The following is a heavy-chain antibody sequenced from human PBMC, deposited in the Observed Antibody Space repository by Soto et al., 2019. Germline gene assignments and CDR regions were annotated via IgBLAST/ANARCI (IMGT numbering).Heavy chain of an antibody. CDR3: AGQGSVVVTPWWFDP. Sequence: QVQLLESGPGLVKPSETLSLTCTVSGGSISSYYWSWIRQPPGKGLEWIGYFYHSGSSHYNHSLKSRVNILLDTSQNQFSLQLSSVIAADTAVYYCAGQGSVVVTPWWFDPWGQGTLVTVSS. D-gene: IGHD2-15*01. CDR2: FYHSGSS. J-gene: IGHJ5*02. V-gene: IGHV4-59*08. CDR1: GGSISSYY.